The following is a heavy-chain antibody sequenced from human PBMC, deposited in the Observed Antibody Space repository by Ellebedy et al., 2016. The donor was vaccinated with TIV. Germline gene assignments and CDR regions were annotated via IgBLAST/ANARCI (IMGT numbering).Heavy chain of an antibody. Sequence: PGGSLRLSCAASGLTFDNAWLSWVRQPPGKGLEWVGRIKSKTDTGRANYTAPLKGRFTISRDDSKNTLYLKMDSLETEDTAVYFCTTGVCSGGSCPFDFWGQGTLVTVSS. D-gene: IGHD2-15*01. CDR3: TTGVCSGGSCPFDF. J-gene: IGHJ4*02. CDR1: GLTFDNAW. CDR2: IKSKTDTGRA. V-gene: IGHV3-15*01.